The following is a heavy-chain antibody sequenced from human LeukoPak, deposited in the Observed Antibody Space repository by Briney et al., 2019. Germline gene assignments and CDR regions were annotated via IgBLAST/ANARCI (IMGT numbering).Heavy chain of an antibody. CDR1: GFTFGKYW. Sequence: PGGSLRLSCVASGFTFGKYWMSWVRQAPGKGLEWVANIKLDGSEKNYVDSVKGRFTISRDNSKSTLYLQMNSLRAEDTAVYYCAKGYSSGWYYFDYWGQGTLVTVSS. CDR2: IKLDGSEK. V-gene: IGHV3-7*03. D-gene: IGHD6-19*01. J-gene: IGHJ4*02. CDR3: AKGYSSGWYYFDY.